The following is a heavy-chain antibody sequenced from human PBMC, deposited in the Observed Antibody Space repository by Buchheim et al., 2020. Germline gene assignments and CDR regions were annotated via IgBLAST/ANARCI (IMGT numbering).Heavy chain of an antibody. J-gene: IGHJ6*02. D-gene: IGHD3-3*01. CDR2: INPNSGGT. Sequence: QVQLVQSGAEVKKPGASVKVSCKASGYTFTGYYMHWVRQAPGQGLEWMGWINPNSGGTNYAQKFQGRVTMTRDTSISTAYMELSRLRSDDTAVYYCARVYYDFWSGYYKDYYYYGMDVWGQGTT. CDR1: GYTFTGYY. CDR3: ARVYYDFWSGYYKDYYYYGMDV. V-gene: IGHV1-2*02.